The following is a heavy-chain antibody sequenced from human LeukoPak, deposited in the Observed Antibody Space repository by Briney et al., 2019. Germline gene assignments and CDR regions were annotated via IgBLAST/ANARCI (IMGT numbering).Heavy chain of an antibody. CDR1: DGSINSYY. CDR3: ARGRSNYYGMDV. V-gene: IGHV4-59*01. D-gene: IGHD1-26*01. J-gene: IGHJ6*02. Sequence: SETLSLTCSVSDGSINSYYWNWIRRPPGKGLEWIGYIYYNGNTNYSPSLKSRVTMSVDTSKNLFSLKVSSVTAADTAVYYCARGRSNYYGMDVRGQGTTVTVSS. CDR2: IYYNGNT.